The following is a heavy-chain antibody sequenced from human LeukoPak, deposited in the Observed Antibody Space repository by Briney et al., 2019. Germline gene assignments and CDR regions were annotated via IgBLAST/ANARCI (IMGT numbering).Heavy chain of an antibody. CDR1: GYTFTSYG. J-gene: IGHJ4*02. CDR2: ISVYNGNT. V-gene: IGHV1-18*01. D-gene: IGHD3-9*01. CDR3: SRDEAASNTQVLFCLD. Sequence: ASVKVSCKASGYTFTSYGITWVRQAPGQGLEWMGWISVYNGNTNYDQKLQGRVTMTTDTSTSTAYMDLRSLRSAATATYYCSRDEAASNTQVLFCLDWGQGTLVTVS.